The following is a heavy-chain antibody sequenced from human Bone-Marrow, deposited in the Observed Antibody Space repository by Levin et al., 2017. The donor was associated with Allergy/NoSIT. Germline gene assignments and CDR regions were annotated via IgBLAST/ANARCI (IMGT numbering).Heavy chain of an antibody. CDR2: ISASSTYI. D-gene: IGHD1-7*01. J-gene: IGHJ4*02. Sequence: GGSLRLSCTASGFTFGSFNINWVRQAPGKGLEWVSYISASSTYIYYADSVKGRFTISRDNANNSLHLQMNSLRAEDTAVYYCVRDHQKLHPDVRTPLDYWGQGTRVTVSS. CDR1: GFTFGSFN. CDR3: VRDHQKLHPDVRTPLDY. V-gene: IGHV3-21*01.